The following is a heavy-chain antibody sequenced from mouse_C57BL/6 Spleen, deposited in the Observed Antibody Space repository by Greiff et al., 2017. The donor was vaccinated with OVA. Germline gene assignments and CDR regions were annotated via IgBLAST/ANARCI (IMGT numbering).Heavy chain of an antibody. D-gene: IGHD1-1*01. CDR1: GYTFTSYW. CDR2: IDPSDSYT. Sequence: QVQLQQPGAELVRPGTSVKLSCKASGYTFTSYWMHWVKQRPGQGLEWIGVIDPSDSYTNYNQKFKGKATLTVDTSSSTAYMQLSSLTSEDSAVYYCARSDNYGAMDYWGQGTSVTVSS. CDR3: ARSDNYGAMDY. V-gene: IGHV1-59*01. J-gene: IGHJ4*01.